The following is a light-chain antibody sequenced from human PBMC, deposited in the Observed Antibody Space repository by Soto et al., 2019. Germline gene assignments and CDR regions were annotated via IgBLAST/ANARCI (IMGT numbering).Light chain of an antibody. J-gene: IGLJ3*02. Sequence: QSALTQPAFVSGSPGQSITISCTGTSSDVGSYNLVSWHQQHPGKAPKLMIYEGSKRPSGVSNRFSGSKSGNTASLTISGLQAEDEADYYCCSYAGSSTWVFGGGTKLTVL. V-gene: IGLV2-23*01. CDR2: EGS. CDR3: CSYAGSSTWV. CDR1: SSDVGSYNL.